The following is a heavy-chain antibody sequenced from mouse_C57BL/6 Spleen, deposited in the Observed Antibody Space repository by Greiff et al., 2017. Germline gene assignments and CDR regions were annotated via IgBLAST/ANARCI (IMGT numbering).Heavy chain of an antibody. Sequence: VQLKESGPGLVKPSQSLSLTCSVTGYSITSGYYWNWIRQFPGNKLEWMGYISYDGSNNYNPSLKNRISITRDTSKNQFFLKLNSVTTEDTATYYCARRRGYFDYWGQGTTLTVSS. CDR3: ARRRGYFDY. V-gene: IGHV3-6*01. J-gene: IGHJ2*01. CDR2: ISYDGSN. CDR1: GYSITSGYY.